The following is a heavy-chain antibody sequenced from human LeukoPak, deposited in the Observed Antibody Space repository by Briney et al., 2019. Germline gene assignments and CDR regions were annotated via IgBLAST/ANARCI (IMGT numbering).Heavy chain of an antibody. Sequence: PGGSLRLSCAASGFTFSSYWMSWVRQAPGEGLERVANIKQDGSEKYYVDSVKGRFTISRDNAKNSLYLQMNSLRAEDTAVYYCARELEPDSNGYYYMDVWGKGTTVTVSS. D-gene: IGHD1-1*01. J-gene: IGHJ6*03. CDR3: ARELEPDSNGYYYMDV. V-gene: IGHV3-7*01. CDR1: GFTFSSYW. CDR2: IKQDGSEK.